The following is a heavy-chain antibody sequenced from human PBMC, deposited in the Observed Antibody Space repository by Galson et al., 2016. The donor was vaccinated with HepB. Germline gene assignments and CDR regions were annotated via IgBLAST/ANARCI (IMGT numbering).Heavy chain of an antibody. J-gene: IGHJ4*02. Sequence: SVKVSCKASGGSFRSFAISWMRQAPGQGLEWIGGIIPMFGTPNYAQTFQGRVTITAGETTTTAYMELSTLRSEDTAVYYCARGHYYFALWGQGTLVTVSS. D-gene: IGHD3-10*01. CDR2: IIPMFGTP. CDR1: GGSFRSFA. V-gene: IGHV1-69*13. CDR3: ARGHYYFAL.